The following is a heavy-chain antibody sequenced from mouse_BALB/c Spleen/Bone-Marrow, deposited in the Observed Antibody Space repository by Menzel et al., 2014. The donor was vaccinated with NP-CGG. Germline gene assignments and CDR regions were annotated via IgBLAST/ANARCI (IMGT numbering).Heavy chain of an antibody. D-gene: IGHD2-1*01. CDR2: IWSGGST. J-gene: IGHJ4*01. V-gene: IGHV2-2*02. CDR3: ARMRYYGNYYAMDY. CDR1: GFSLXSYG. Sequence: QVQLQQSGPGLVQPSQSLSITCTVSGFSLXSYGVHWVRQSPGKGLEWLGVIWSGGSTDYNAAFISRLSISKDNSKSQVFFKMNSLQANDTAIYYCARMRYYGNYYAMDYWGQGTSVTVSS.